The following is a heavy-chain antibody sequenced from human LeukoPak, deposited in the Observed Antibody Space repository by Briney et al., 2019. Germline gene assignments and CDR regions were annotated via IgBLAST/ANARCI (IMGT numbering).Heavy chain of an antibody. CDR2: ISSSGSTI. D-gene: IGHD6-13*01. J-gene: IGHJ4*02. Sequence: GGSLRLSCAASGFTFSDYYMSWIRQAPGKGLEWVSYISSSGSTIYYADSVKGRFTISRDNAKNSLYLQMNSLRAEDTAVYYCASRASIAAAGTDYWGQGTLVTVSS. CDR1: GFTFSDYY. CDR3: ASRASIAAAGTDY. V-gene: IGHV3-11*04.